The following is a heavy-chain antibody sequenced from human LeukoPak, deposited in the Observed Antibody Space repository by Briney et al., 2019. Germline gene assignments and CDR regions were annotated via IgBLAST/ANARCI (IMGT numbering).Heavy chain of an antibody. V-gene: IGHV3-48*04. CDR2: ISSSSNTI. J-gene: IGHJ4*02. CDR3: ASPGGYYDSSGYNY. D-gene: IGHD3-22*01. Sequence: QPGGSLRLSCAASGFIFSSSSMTWVRQAPGKGLEWVSYISSSSNTIYYADSVKGRFTISRDNAKNSLYLQMNSLRAEDTAMYYCASPGGYYDSSGYNYWGQGTLVIVSS. CDR1: GFIFSSSS.